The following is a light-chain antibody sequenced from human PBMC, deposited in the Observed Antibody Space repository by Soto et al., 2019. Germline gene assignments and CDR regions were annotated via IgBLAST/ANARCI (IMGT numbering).Light chain of an antibody. V-gene: IGLV2-8*01. Sequence: QSALTQPASVSGSPGQSITISCTGTSSDFGVYNYVSWYQLHPGKAPKLMIYEVSKRPSGVPDRFSGSKSGNTASLTVSGLQAEDEADYYCRSYGGNWVFGGGTKLTVL. J-gene: IGLJ3*02. CDR2: EVS. CDR1: SSDFGVYNY. CDR3: RSYGGNWV.